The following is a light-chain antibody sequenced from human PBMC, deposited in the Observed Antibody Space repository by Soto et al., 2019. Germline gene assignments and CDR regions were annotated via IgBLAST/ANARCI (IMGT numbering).Light chain of an antibody. Sequence: EIVLTQSPGTLSLSPGERATLSCRASQSVSSSYLAWYQQKPGQAPRLLIYGASNRATGIPDRFSGSGSGTDFTLTINRLEPEDFAVYYCQQFGSSPITFGQGTRLEIK. CDR3: QQFGSSPIT. CDR1: QSVSSSY. CDR2: GAS. V-gene: IGKV3-20*01. J-gene: IGKJ5*01.